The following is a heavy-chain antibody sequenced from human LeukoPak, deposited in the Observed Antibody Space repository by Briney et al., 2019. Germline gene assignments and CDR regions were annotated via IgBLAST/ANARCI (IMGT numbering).Heavy chain of an antibody. CDR3: AELGITMIGGV. Sequence: GGSLRLSCAASGFAFSGYRMNWVRQAPGKGLEWVSYISSSSRTIYYADSVKGRFTISRDNAKNSLYLQMNSLRAEDTAVYYCAELGITMIGGVWGKGTTVTISS. J-gene: IGHJ6*04. CDR2: ISSSSRTI. CDR1: GFAFSGYR. D-gene: IGHD3-10*02. V-gene: IGHV3-48*01.